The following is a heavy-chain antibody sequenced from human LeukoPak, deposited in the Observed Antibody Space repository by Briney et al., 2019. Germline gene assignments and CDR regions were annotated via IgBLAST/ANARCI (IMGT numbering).Heavy chain of an antibody. D-gene: IGHD3-22*01. CDR3: ARDLRYDSSGWAFDY. V-gene: IGHV4-38-2*02. J-gene: IGHJ4*02. Sequence: SETLSLTCTVSGYSINSGYYWVWIRQPPGKGLEWIGSIYRTGSTNYNPSLKSRVTISLDTSKNQFSLKVSSVTAADTAVYYCARDLRYDSSGWAFDYWGQGNLVTVSS. CDR2: IYRTGST. CDR1: GYSINSGYY.